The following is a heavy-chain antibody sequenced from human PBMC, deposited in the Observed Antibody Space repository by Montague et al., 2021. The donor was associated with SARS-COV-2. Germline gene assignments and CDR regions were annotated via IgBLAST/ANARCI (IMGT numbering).Heavy chain of an antibody. V-gene: IGHV3-43*02. CDR2: ISGDGIST. CDR3: ANGRHSTAWHFDY. Sequence: PVQSLEWVSLISGDGISTNYADSVKGRFTMSRDNNKNSLYLQMNSLRTEDTALYYCANGRHSTAWHFDYRGQGALVTVSS. J-gene: IGHJ4*02. D-gene: IGHD6-13*01.